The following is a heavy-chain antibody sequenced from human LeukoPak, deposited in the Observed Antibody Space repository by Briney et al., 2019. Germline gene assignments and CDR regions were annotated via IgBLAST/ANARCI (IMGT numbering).Heavy chain of an antibody. CDR1: GGSISSGGYY. V-gene: IGHV4-30-2*01. CDR2: IYHSGST. Sequence: PSQTLSLTCTVSGGSISSGGYYWSWIRQPPGKGLEWIGYIYHSGSTYYNPSLKSRVTISVDRSKNQFSLKLSSVTAADTAVYYCARDLERSPRYCSSTSCLIPHAFDIWGQGTMVTVSS. J-gene: IGHJ3*02. CDR3: ARDLERSPRYCSSTSCLIPHAFDI. D-gene: IGHD2-2*01.